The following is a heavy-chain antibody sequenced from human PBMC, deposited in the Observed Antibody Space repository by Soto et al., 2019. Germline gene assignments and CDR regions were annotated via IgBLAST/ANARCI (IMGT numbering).Heavy chain of an antibody. CDR2: ISSDGSDK. D-gene: IGHD3-10*01. V-gene: IGHV3-30-3*01. CDR1: GFTFSSYG. J-gene: IGHJ6*02. Sequence: QVQLVESGEGVVQPGRSLRLSCAASGFTFSSYGMHWVRQAPGKGLEWVAVISSDGSDKYYADSVKGRFTISRDNSKNTLYVQLNRMRAEDTALYYCARDRLYGAGLIDVWGQGTTVTVSS. CDR3: ARDRLYGAGLIDV.